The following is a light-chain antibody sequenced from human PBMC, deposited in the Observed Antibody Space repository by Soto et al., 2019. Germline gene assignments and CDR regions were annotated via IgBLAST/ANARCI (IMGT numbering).Light chain of an antibody. CDR2: GAS. V-gene: IGKV3-20*01. CDR3: QQYGKSSRT. CDR1: QSISSSY. Sequence: EIVLTQSPGTLSLSPGERATLSCRASQSISSSYLAWYQQKPGQAPRLLIYGASSRATCIPDRFSGSGSGTDFPLTISRLEPEDFAVYYWQQYGKSSRTFGQGTKWDSK. J-gene: IGKJ1*01.